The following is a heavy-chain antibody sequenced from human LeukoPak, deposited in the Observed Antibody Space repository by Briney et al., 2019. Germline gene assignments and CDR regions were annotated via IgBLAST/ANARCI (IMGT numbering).Heavy chain of an antibody. CDR2: TAGADDVI. D-gene: IGHD3-10*01. V-gene: IGHV3-23*01. Sequence: GGSLRLSCAVAGLTFRDNRMIWVRQAPEKRLEWVAVTAGADDVIQYADSVKGRFTISTDNPKNTVYLQMNSLRAEDTAVYFCARDRAGSGNYYNNPHGLDLWGQGTTVSVSS. CDR1: GLTFRDNR. CDR3: ARDRAGSGNYYNNPHGLDL. J-gene: IGHJ6*02.